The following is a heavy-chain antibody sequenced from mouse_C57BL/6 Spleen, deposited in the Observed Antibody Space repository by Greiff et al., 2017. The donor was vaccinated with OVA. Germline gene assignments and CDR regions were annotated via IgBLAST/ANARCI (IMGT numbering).Heavy chain of an antibody. CDR1: GYSITSGYY. CDR2: ISYDGSN. J-gene: IGHJ4*01. Sequence: ESGPGLVKPSQSLSLTCSVTGYSITSGYYWNWIRQFPENKLEWMGYISYDGSNNYNPSLKNRISITRDTSKNQFFLKLNSVTTEDTATYYCARDPMDYWGQGTSVTVSS. CDR3: ARDPMDY. V-gene: IGHV3-6*01.